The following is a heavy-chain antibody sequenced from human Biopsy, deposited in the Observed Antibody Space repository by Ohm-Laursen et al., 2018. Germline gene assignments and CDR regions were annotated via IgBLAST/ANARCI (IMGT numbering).Heavy chain of an antibody. J-gene: IGHJ5*02. CDR2: VYNGGIT. CDR1: GGSIISYY. CDR3: TRTPRDSFWSGSYKRGLWFDP. Sequence: GTLSLTCSVSGGSIISYYWTWIRQPPGKGLEWIGHVYNGGITNYNPSLKSRVTISKDTSKSQFSLQVNSVTAADTAVYYCTRTPRDSFWSGSYKRGLWFDPWGQGTLVIVSS. V-gene: IGHV4-59*01. D-gene: IGHD3-3*01.